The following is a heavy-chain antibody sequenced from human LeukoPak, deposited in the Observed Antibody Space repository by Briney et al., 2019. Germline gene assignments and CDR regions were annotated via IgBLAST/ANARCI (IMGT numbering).Heavy chain of an antibody. Sequence: ASVKVSCKASGYTFTGYYMHWVRQAPAQGLEWMGWINPNDGGTNSEQQSQDRVTMTTDTSISTAYKELNRLRSDDTAVYYCASDVEHYHSTDKGLVDIWGQGTMVTVSS. CDR1: GYTFTGYY. CDR2: INPNDGGT. CDR3: ASDVEHYHSTDKGLVDI. V-gene: IGHV1-2*02. J-gene: IGHJ3*02. D-gene: IGHD3-22*01.